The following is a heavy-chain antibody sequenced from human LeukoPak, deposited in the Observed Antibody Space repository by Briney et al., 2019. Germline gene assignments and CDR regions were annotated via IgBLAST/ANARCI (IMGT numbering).Heavy chain of an antibody. CDR2: IKQDGSEK. CDR3: ARDRGGSYDY. D-gene: IGHD1-26*01. J-gene: IGHJ4*02. CDR1: GFTFSDYY. Sequence: GGSLRLSCAASGFTFSDYYMSWIRQAPGKGLEWVANIKQDGSEKYYVDSVKGRFTISRDNAKNSLYLQMNSLRAEDTAVYYCARDRGGSYDYWGQGTLVTVSS. V-gene: IGHV3-7*01.